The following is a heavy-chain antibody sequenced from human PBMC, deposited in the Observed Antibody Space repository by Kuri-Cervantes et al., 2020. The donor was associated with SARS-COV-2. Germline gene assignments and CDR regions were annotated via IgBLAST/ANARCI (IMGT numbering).Heavy chain of an antibody. CDR3: ARDPSTYRAAAGYFDY. V-gene: IGHV1-2*02. Sequence: ASVKVSCKASGYTFTGYYMHWVRQAPGQGLEWMGWINPNSGGTNYAQKFQGRVTMTRDTSISTAYMELSRLRSEDTAVYYCARDPSTYRAAAGYFDYWGQGTLVTVSS. D-gene: IGHD6-13*01. J-gene: IGHJ4*02. CDR1: GYTFTGYY. CDR2: INPNSGGT.